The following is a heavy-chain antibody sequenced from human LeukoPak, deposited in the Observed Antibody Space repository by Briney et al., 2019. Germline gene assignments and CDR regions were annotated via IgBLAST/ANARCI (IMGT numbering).Heavy chain of an antibody. J-gene: IGHJ6*03. CDR2: INHSGST. CDR3: ARVGSGWYYYYYYMDI. Sequence: SETLSLTCAVYGGSFSGYYWSWIRQPPGKGLEWIGEINHSGSTNYNPSLKSRVTISVDTSKNQFSLKLSSVTAADTAVYYCARVGSGWYYYYYYMDIWGKGTTVTVSS. CDR1: GGSFSGYY. D-gene: IGHD6-19*01. V-gene: IGHV4-34*01.